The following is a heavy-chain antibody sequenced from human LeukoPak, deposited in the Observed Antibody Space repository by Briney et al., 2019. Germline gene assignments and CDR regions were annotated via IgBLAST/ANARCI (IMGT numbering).Heavy chain of an antibody. V-gene: IGHV4-34*01. CDR2: INHSGST. CDR3: ARTRKAATDY. Sequence: NPSETLSLTCAVYGGSFSGYYWSWIRQPPGKGLEWIGEINHSGSTNYNPSLKSRVTISVDTSKNQFSLKLSSVTAADTAVYYCARTRKAATDYWGQGTLVTVSS. D-gene: IGHD2-15*01. CDR1: GGSFSGYY. J-gene: IGHJ4*02.